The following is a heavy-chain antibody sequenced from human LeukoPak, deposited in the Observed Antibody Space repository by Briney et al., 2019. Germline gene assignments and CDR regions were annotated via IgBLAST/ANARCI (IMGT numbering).Heavy chain of an antibody. D-gene: IGHD3-22*01. CDR1: GFTFSRYA. CDR2: ISGSGGST. J-gene: IGHJ1*01. CDR3: AKDGVRDWPEEHYYDSSGYYFEYFQH. V-gene: IGHV3-23*01. Sequence: PGGSLRLSCAASGFTFSRYAMSWVRQAPGKGLEWVSAISGSGGSTYYADSVKGRFTISRDNSRNTLYLQMNSLRAEDTAVYYCAKDGVRDWPEEHYYDSSGYYFEYFQHWGQGTLVTVSS.